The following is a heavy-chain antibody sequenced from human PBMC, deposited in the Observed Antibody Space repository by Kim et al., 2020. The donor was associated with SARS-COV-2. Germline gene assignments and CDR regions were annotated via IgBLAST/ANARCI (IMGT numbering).Heavy chain of an antibody. CDR2: IYYSGST. CDR1: GGSISSGGYY. D-gene: IGHD4-17*01. CDR3: AREGGRDDYGDYGD. V-gene: IGHV4-31*03. J-gene: IGHJ4*02. Sequence: SETLSLTCTVSGGSISSGGYYWSWIRQHPGKGLEWIGYIYYSGSTYYNPSLKSRVTISVDTSKNQFSLKLSSVTAADTAVYYCAREGGRDDYGDYGDWGQVTLVTVSS.